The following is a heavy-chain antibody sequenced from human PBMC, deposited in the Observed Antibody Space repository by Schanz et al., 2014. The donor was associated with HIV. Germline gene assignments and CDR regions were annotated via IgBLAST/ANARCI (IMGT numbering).Heavy chain of an antibody. J-gene: IGHJ6*02. CDR3: ARAAFSSEYYYGMDV. V-gene: IGHV1-69*01. CDR2: IIPILGTA. Sequence: QVQLVQSGAEVKKPGSSVKVSCKASGGTFSIYAISWLRQAPGQGLEWMGGIIPILGTANYAQKFQGRVTIIADDSSSTAYMELSSLRTADTAVYFCARAAFSSEYYYGMDVWGQGTTVTVSS. CDR1: GGTFSIYA. D-gene: IGHD3-3*02.